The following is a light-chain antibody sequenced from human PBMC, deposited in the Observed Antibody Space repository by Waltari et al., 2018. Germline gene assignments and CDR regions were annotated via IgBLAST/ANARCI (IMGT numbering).Light chain of an antibody. J-gene: IGKJ1*01. Sequence: EIVLTQSPGTLSLSPGERATLFCRASQSIGKSLVWYQQKPGQAPRLLIYGASTRATGIPDRFSGGGSGTDFSLSITRLEPEDFAVYYCQHYVRLPATFGQGTTVEI. V-gene: IGKV3-20*01. CDR2: GAS. CDR3: QHYVRLPAT. CDR1: QSIGKS.